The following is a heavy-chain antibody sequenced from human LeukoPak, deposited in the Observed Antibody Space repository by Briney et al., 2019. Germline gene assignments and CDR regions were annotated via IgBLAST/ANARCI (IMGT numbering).Heavy chain of an antibody. CDR3: AKDPRDGYSSGWYFDY. Sequence: PGGSLRLSCAASGFTFSTYAMSCVRQAPGKGLEWVSTIRGTGGGTSYADSVRGRFTISRDNSKNTLYLQMNSLRAEDTAVYYCAKDPRDGYSSGWYFDYWGQGTLVTVSS. CDR1: GFTFSTYA. V-gene: IGHV3-23*01. CDR2: IRGTGGGT. J-gene: IGHJ4*02. D-gene: IGHD6-19*01.